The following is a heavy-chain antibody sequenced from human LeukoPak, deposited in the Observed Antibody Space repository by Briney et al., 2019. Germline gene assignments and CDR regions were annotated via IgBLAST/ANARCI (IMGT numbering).Heavy chain of an antibody. CDR3: ARIHDYGDYERAFDI. J-gene: IGHJ3*02. Sequence: SETLSLTCAVYGGSFSGYYWSWIRQPPGKGLEWIGEINHSGSTNYNPSLKSRVTISVDTSKNQFSLKLSSVTAADTAVYYCARIHDYGDYERAFDIWGQGTMVTVSS. D-gene: IGHD4-17*01. V-gene: IGHV4-34*01. CDR2: INHSGST. CDR1: GGSFSGYY.